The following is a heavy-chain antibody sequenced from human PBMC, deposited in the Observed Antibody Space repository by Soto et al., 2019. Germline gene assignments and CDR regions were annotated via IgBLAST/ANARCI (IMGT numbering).Heavy chain of an antibody. CDR2: ISARSAQL. Sequence: EVKLVESGGGLVTPGGSLRLSCAASGFTLSTYRLNEVRQAPGQGLAWVSSISARSAQLHYAYSVRGPFTISKDNAKNTLYLQMDRVRAEDTAVYFCSSGSPSCNSIAFYGTRGMDVWGQGPTVTVSS. CDR1: GFTLSTYR. CDR3: SSGSPSCNSIAFYGTRGMDV. J-gene: IGHJ6*02. V-gene: IGHV3-21*02. D-gene: IGHD2-21*01.